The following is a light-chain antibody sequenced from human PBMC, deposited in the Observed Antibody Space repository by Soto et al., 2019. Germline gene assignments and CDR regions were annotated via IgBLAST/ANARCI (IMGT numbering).Light chain of an antibody. CDR2: GAS. Sequence: EIVMTHSPATLSVSPWERATLSCRASQSVSSNLAWYQQKPGQAPRLLIYGASTRATGIPARFSGSGSGTEFTLTISSLQPDDFATYYCQQYNSYWTFGQGTKVDIK. CDR3: QQYNSYWT. CDR1: QSVSSN. J-gene: IGKJ1*01. V-gene: IGKV3D-15*01.